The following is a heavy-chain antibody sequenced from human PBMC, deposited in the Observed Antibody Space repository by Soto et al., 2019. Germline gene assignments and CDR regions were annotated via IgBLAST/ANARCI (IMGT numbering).Heavy chain of an antibody. Sequence: SLRLSCAASGFTFSSYGMHWVRQTPGKGLEWVAIISYDGSNKYYADSVKGRFTISRDNSKSTLYLQINSLRPEDTAVYYCARHPERIAQIGWFDPWGQGTLVTVSS. J-gene: IGHJ5*02. D-gene: IGHD6-13*01. CDR2: ISYDGSNK. V-gene: IGHV3-30*03. CDR3: ARHPERIAQIGWFDP. CDR1: GFTFSSYG.